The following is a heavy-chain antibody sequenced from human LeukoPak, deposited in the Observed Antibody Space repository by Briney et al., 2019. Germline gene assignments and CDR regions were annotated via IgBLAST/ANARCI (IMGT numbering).Heavy chain of an antibody. CDR1: GYTFTSYG. CDR3: AREALGYCSSTSCYVWFDP. V-gene: IGHV1-18*04. J-gene: IGHJ5*02. D-gene: IGHD2-2*01. CDR2: ISAYNGNT. Sequence: GASVKVSCKASGYTFTSYGISWVRQAPGQGLEGMGWISAYNGNTNYAQKLQGRVTMTTDTSTSTAYMELRSLRSDDTAVYYCAREALGYCSSTSCYVWFDPWGQGTLVTVSS.